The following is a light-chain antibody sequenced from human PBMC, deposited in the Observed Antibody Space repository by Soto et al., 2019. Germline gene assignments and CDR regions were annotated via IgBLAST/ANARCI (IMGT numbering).Light chain of an antibody. V-gene: IGLV2-14*01. CDR3: SSYTSSSLWV. Sequence: QSALTQPASVSGSPGQAITISCTGSSSDVGGYNYVSWYQQHPGKAPKLMIYDDSNRPSGVSNRFSGSKSGNTASLTISGLQAEDESDYYCSSYTSSSLWVFGGGTQLTVL. J-gene: IGLJ3*02. CDR2: DDS. CDR1: SSDVGGYNY.